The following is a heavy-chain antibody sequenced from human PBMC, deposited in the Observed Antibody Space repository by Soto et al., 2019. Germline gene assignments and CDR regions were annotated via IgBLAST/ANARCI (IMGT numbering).Heavy chain of an antibody. J-gene: IGHJ4*02. CDR1: GGSISSYY. CDR2: IYYSGTT. V-gene: IGHV4-59*01. CDR3: AGFAVIYGHFDY. D-gene: IGHD3-10*01. Sequence: PSETLSLTCTVSGGSISSYYWSWIRQPPGKGLEWIGFIYYSGTTNYNPSLKSRVTISVDTSKNQFSLKLTSVTAADTAVYYCAGFAVIYGHFDYWGQGTPVTVSS.